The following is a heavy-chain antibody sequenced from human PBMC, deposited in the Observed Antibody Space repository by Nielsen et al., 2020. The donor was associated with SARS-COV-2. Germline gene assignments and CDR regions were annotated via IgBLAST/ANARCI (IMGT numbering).Heavy chain of an antibody. CDR3: ASWPSS. Sequence: SETLSLTCTVPGGSISSVGHYWSWIRQHPGKALEWIGYIYSSGSTYYNPSLRSRATISVDTSKNQLSLKLSSVTAADTAVYYCASWPSSWGQGTLVTVSS. J-gene: IGHJ5*02. CDR2: IYSSGST. CDR1: GGSISSVGHY. V-gene: IGHV4-31*03.